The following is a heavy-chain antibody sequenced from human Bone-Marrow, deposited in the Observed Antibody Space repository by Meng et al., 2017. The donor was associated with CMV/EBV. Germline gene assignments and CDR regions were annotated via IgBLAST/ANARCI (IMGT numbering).Heavy chain of an antibody. D-gene: IGHD2-2*01. V-gene: IGHV3-30-3*01. CDR2: ISYDGSNK. CDR1: GFTFSSYA. J-gene: IGHJ6*02. Sequence: GESLKISCAASGFTFSSYAMHWVRQAPGKGLEWVAVISYDGSNKYYADSVKGRFTISRDNSKNTLYLQMNSLRAEDTAVYYCARCLVDCSSTSCYGIYYYGMDVWGQGTTVTVSS. CDR3: ARCLVDCSSTSCYGIYYYGMDV.